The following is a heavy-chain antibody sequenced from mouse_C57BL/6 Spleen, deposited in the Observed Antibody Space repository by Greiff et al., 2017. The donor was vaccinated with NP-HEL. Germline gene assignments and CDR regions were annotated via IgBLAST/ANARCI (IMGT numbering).Heavy chain of an antibody. J-gene: IGHJ4*01. V-gene: IGHV1-81*01. D-gene: IGHD1-1*01. CDR3: ARKGGGANPLYYAMDY. CDR1: GYTFTSYG. CDR2: IYPRSGNT. Sequence: QVQLKQSGAELARPGASVKLSCKASGYTFTSYGISWVKQRTGQGLEWIGEIYPRSGNTYYNEKFKGKATLTADKSSSTAYMELRSLTSEDSAVYFCARKGGGANPLYYAMDYWGQGTSVTVSS.